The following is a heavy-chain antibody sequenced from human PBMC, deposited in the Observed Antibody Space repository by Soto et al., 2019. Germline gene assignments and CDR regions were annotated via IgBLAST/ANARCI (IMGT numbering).Heavy chain of an antibody. D-gene: IGHD1-26*01. J-gene: IGHJ3*02. V-gene: IGHV1-2*04. CDR1: GYTFTGYY. CDR2: INPNSGGT. CDR3: ARDWDTVRASTRGAFDT. Sequence: ASVKVSCKASGYTFTGYYMHWVRQAPGQGLEWMGWINPNSGGTNFAQKFQGWVTMTRDTSISTAYLELSRLRSDDTAVYYCARDWDTVRASTRGAFDTWGQGTMVTVSS.